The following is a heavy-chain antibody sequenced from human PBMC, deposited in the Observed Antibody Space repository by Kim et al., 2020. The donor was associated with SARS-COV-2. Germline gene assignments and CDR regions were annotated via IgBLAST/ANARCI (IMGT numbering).Heavy chain of an antibody. Sequence: GGSLRLSCAASGFTFSSYGMHWVRQAPGKGLEWVAVIWYDGSNKYYADSVKGRFTISRDNSKNTLYLQMNSLRAEDTAVYYCARRYFDWLPDYWGQGTLVTVSS. CDR3: ARRYFDWLPDY. V-gene: IGHV3-33*01. J-gene: IGHJ4*02. CDR1: GFTFSSYG. D-gene: IGHD3-9*01. CDR2: IWYDGSNK.